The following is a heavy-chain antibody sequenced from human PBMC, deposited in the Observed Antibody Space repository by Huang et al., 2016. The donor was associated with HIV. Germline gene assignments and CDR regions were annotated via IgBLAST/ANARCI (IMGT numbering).Heavy chain of an antibody. CDR2: IRYDGTDT. D-gene: IGHD2-21*01. CDR1: GFTFRSDG. CDR3: ARARIILAGAREFDN. J-gene: IGHJ4*02. Sequence: QVQLVESGGGVVQPGGSLRPSCTASGFTFRSDGMDWVGQAPGKVREWGAYIRYDGTDTYYADSVQGRFTISRDNSKATLYLQLSSLRSEDTAVYYCARARIILAGAREFDNWGQGTLVTTSS. V-gene: IGHV3-30*02.